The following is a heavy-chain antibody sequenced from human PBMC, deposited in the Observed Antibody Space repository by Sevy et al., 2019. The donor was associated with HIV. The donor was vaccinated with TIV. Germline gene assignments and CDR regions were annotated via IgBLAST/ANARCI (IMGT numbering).Heavy chain of an antibody. J-gene: IGHJ4*02. D-gene: IGHD2-15*01. CDR2: ISSGSGTI. CDR3: ARPYCSGDDCYSELDY. CDR1: GFNFRNYS. Sequence: GGSLRLSCAASGFNFRNYSMTWVRQAPGKGLGWVSYISSGSGTIQYADSVKDRFTISRDNAKNSLFLQMNSLRDEDTAIYYCARPYCSGDDCYSELDYWGQGILVTVSS. V-gene: IGHV3-48*02.